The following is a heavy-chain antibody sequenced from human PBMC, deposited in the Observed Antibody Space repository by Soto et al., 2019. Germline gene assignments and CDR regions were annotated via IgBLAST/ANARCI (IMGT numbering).Heavy chain of an antibody. CDR3: ARPGAATPLEVVFDY. Sequence: ASVKVSCKASGYTFTSYYMHWVRQAPGQGLEWMGIINPSGGSTSYAQKFQGRVTMTRDTSTSTVYMELSSLRSEDTAVYYCARPGAATPLEVVFDYWGQGTLVTVSS. J-gene: IGHJ4*02. V-gene: IGHV1-46*01. D-gene: IGHD2-15*01. CDR1: GYTFTSYY. CDR2: INPSGGST.